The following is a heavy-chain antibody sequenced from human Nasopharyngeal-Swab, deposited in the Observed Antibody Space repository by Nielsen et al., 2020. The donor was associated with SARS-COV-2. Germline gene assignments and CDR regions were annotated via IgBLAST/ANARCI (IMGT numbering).Heavy chain of an antibody. J-gene: IGHJ4*02. D-gene: IGHD5-24*01. Sequence: GESLKISCAASGFTISRYWMLWVRHAPGKWLVWVSRLHSDGSGTTYADSVRGRFTISRDNAKNTLYLQMNSLRAKDTAVYYCARGGDGYSMDYWGQGTLVTVSS. CDR3: ARGGDGYSMDY. V-gene: IGHV3-74*01. CDR1: GFTISRYW. CDR2: LHSDGSGT.